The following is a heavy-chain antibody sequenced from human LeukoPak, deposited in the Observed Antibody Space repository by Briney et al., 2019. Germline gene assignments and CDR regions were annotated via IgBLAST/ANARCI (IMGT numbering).Heavy chain of an antibody. CDR2: ISWNSGSI. J-gene: IGHJ4*02. Sequence: LRLSCAASGFTFDDYAMHWVRQAPGKGLEWVSGISWNSGSIGYADSVKGRFTISRDNAKNSLYLQMNSLRAEDMALYYCAKSVEAVAGFFDYWGQGTLVTVSS. V-gene: IGHV3-9*03. D-gene: IGHD6-19*01. CDR1: GFTFDDYA. CDR3: AKSVEAVAGFFDY.